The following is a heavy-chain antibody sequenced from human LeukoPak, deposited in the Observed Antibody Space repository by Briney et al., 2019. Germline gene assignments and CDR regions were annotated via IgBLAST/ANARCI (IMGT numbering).Heavy chain of an antibody. J-gene: IGHJ6*03. D-gene: IGHD5-24*01. Sequence: GGTLRLSCAASGFTFSSYEMNWVRQAPGKGLEWVSYISSSGSTIYYADSVKGRFTISRDNAKNSLYLQMNSLRAEDTAVYYCARGRRDGYNLYYYYYYMDVWGEGTTVTISS. CDR2: ISSSGSTI. CDR1: GFTFSSYE. CDR3: ARGRRDGYNLYYYYYYMDV. V-gene: IGHV3-48*03.